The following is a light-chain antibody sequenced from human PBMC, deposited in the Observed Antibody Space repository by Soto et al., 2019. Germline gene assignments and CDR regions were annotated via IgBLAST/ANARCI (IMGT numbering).Light chain of an antibody. CDR2: GAS. V-gene: IGKV3-15*01. CDR3: QQRKNWPPLT. CDR1: QSVSIN. Sequence: EIVMTQSPATLSVSPGERATLSCRASQSVSINLAWYQQKPGQAPRLLIYGASTRATGIPARFSGSGSGTDFTLTISSLEPEDFAVYYCQQRKNWPPLTFGGGTKVDIK. J-gene: IGKJ4*01.